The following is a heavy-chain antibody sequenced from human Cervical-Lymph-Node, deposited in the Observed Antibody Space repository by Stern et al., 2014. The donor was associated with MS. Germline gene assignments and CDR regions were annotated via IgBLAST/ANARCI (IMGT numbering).Heavy chain of an antibody. CDR2: ISTSSTYI. Sequence: EMQLVESGGGLVKPGGSLRLSCAASGFTFSSYSMNWVRQAPGKGLEWVSSISTSSTYIYYADSLKGRFTVSRDNDKNSLYLQMNTMRGEETAVYYCDRAIAVAATDHFDYWGQGTLVTVSS. D-gene: IGHD6-19*01. J-gene: IGHJ4*02. CDR1: GFTFSSYS. V-gene: IGHV3-21*01. CDR3: DRAIAVAATDHFDY.